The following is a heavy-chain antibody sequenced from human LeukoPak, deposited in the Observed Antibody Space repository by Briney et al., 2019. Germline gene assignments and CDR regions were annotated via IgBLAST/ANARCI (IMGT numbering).Heavy chain of an antibody. CDR3: AGSVATIHY. D-gene: IGHD5-12*01. CDR1: GYTFTRYG. CDR2: ISAYNGET. V-gene: IGHV1-18*01. J-gene: IGHJ4*02. Sequence: ASVKVSCKASGYTFTRYGISWVRQAPGQGLERMGWISAYNGETNYAQKLQGRVTMTTDTSTSTAYMELRSLRSDDTAVYYCAGSVATIHYWAQGTLVSVPS.